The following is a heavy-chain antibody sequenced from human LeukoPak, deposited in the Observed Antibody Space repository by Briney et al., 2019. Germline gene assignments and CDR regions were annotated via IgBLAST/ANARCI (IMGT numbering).Heavy chain of an antibody. CDR2: IIPIFGTA. CDR3: ARVRLEYYDRCGYYYFAFDI. J-gene: IGHJ3*02. V-gene: IGHV1-69*13. Sequence: ASVKVSCKASGGTFSSYAISWVRQAPGQGLEWMGGIIPIFGTANYAQKFQGRVTITADESTSTAYMELSSLRSEDTAVYYCARVRLEYYDRCGYYYFAFDIWGQGTMVTVSS. D-gene: IGHD3-22*01. CDR1: GGTFSSYA.